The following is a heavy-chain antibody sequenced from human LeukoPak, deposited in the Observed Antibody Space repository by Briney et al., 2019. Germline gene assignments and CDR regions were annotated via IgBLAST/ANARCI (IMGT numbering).Heavy chain of an antibody. CDR3: AKFPPIVVVPAAIAVFDY. V-gene: IGHV3-23*01. D-gene: IGHD2-2*01. Sequence: EGSLRLSCAASGFTFSSYAMSWVRQAPGKGLEWVSAISGSGGSTYYADSVKGRFTISRDNSKNTLCLQMNSLRAEDTAVYYCAKFPPIVVVPAAIAVFDYWGQGTLVTVSS. J-gene: IGHJ4*02. CDR2: ISGSGGST. CDR1: GFTFSSYA.